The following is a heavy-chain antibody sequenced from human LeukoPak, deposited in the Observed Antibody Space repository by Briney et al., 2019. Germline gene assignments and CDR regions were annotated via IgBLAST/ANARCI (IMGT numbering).Heavy chain of an antibody. CDR3: ARVIPNGDPFDF. Sequence: GASVKVSCKASGYTFTSYDINWVRQATGQGLEWMGWMSPKSGSTGYAQKFQGRVSMTRDTSINTPYMELSSLRPEDTAVYYCARVIPNGDPFDFWGQGTLVTVSS. D-gene: IGHD4-17*01. CDR1: GYTFTSYD. CDR2: MSPKSGST. V-gene: IGHV1-8*01. J-gene: IGHJ4*02.